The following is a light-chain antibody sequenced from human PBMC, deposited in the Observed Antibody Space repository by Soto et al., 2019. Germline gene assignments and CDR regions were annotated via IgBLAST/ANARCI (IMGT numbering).Light chain of an antibody. CDR3: HQRQSWPRT. J-gene: IGKJ1*01. Sequence: IVLTQSPATLSVSPGERATLSCRASQSVSNNLAWYQQKPGQAPRLLIYQTSIRAAGIPARFSASGTGTDFTLTISDVQPEDFAVYYCHQRQSWPRTFGQGTKVDIK. CDR1: QSVSNN. V-gene: IGKV3-11*01. CDR2: QTS.